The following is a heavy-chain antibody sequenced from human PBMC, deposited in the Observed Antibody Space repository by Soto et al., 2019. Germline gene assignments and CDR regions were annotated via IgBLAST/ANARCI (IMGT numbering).Heavy chain of an antibody. D-gene: IGHD3-10*01. J-gene: IGHJ4*02. CDR1: GFTFSNAW. V-gene: IGHV3-23*01. Sequence: GGSLRLSCAASGFTFSNAWMNWVRQAPGKGLEWVSAISGSGGSTYYADSVKGRFTISRDNSKNTLYLQMNSLRAEDTAVYYCAKDQITMVRGVWVHWGQGTLVTVSS. CDR3: AKDQITMVRGVWVH. CDR2: ISGSGGST.